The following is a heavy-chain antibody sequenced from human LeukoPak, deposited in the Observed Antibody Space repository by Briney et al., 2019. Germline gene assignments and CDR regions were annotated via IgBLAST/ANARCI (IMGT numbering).Heavy chain of an antibody. J-gene: IGHJ4*02. CDR3: ARVGVGTVTTWDY. CDR2: ISLSGTTI. D-gene: IGHD4-17*01. CDR1: GFTSSNYE. Sequence: HPGGSLRLSCAASGFTSSNYEMNWVRQAPGKGLEWVSYISLSGTTIYYADSVKGRFTISRDNAKNSLYLQMNSLRAEDTAVYYCARVGVGTVTTWDYWGQGTLVTVSS. V-gene: IGHV3-48*03.